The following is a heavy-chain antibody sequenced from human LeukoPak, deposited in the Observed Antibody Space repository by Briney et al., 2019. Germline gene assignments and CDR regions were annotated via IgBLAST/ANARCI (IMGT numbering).Heavy chain of an antibody. CDR3: ARASGGWDLDY. D-gene: IGHD1-26*01. J-gene: IGHJ4*01. Sequence: GGSLRLSCAASGFTFNSYTMNWVRQAPGKGLEWISYISRTGTTIYYADSVKGRFTISRDNAKNSLYLQMNSLRFEDTGLYFCARASGGWDLDYWGHGTLVTVSS. CDR2: ISRTGTTI. CDR1: GFTFNSYT. V-gene: IGHV3-48*01.